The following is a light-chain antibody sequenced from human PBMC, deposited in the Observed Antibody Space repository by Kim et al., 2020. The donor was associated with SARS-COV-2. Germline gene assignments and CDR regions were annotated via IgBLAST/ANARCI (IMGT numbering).Light chain of an antibody. CDR3: SSYAGSNIVV. V-gene: IGLV2-8*01. J-gene: IGLJ2*01. CDR1: SSDVGGYNY. CDR2: EVS. Sequence: GQSVTISCTGTSSDVGGYNYVSWYQQSPGKAPKLMIFEVSERPSGVPDRSSGSKSGNTASLTVSGLQAEDEADYYCSSYAGSNIVVFGGGTQLTVL.